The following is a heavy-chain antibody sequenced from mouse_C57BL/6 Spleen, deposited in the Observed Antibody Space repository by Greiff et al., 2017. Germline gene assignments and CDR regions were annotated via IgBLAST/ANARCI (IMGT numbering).Heavy chain of an antibody. CDR2: ISSGGDYI. J-gene: IGHJ1*03. V-gene: IGHV5-9-1*02. CDR1: GFTFSSYA. Sequence: EVHLVESGEGLVKPGGSLKLSCAASGFTFSSYAMSWVRQTPEKRLEWVAYISSGGDYIYYADTVKGRFTISRDNARNTLYLQMSSLKSEDTAMYYCTSSYGSSYRLQEFDVWGTGTTVTVSS. CDR3: TSSYGSSYRLQEFDV. D-gene: IGHD1-1*01.